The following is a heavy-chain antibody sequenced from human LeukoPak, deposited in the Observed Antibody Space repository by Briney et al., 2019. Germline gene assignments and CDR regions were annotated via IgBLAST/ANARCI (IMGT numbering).Heavy chain of an antibody. Sequence: GGSLRLSCAVSGFTLSSYSVNWVRQAPGKGLEWVSSISSSSSYIYYADSVKGRFTISRDNAKNSLYLQMNSLRAEDTAVYYCARQRTAMAPFDYWGQGTLVTVSS. J-gene: IGHJ4*02. V-gene: IGHV3-21*01. CDR2: ISSSSSYI. CDR3: ARQRTAMAPFDY. D-gene: IGHD5-18*01. CDR1: GFTLSSYS.